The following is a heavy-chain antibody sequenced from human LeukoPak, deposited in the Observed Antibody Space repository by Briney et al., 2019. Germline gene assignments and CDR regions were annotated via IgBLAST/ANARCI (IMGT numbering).Heavy chain of an antibody. D-gene: IGHD6-13*01. CDR1: GYSFTSYW. J-gene: IGHJ3*02. CDR3: ASSPAGPKDAFDI. CDR2: IYPGDSDT. V-gene: IGHV5-51*01. Sequence: GESLKISCKGSGYSFTSYWIGWVRQMPGKGLESMGIIYPGDSDTRYSPSFQGQVTISADKSISTAYLQWSSLKASDTAMYYCASSPAGPKDAFDIWGQGTMVTVSS.